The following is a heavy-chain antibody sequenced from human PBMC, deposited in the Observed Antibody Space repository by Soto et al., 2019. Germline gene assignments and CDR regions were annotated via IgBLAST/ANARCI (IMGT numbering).Heavy chain of an antibody. CDR2: IYYSGST. V-gene: IGHV4-31*03. CDR1: GGSISSGGYY. Sequence: SETLSLTCTVSGGSISSGGYYWSWIRQHPGKGLEWIGYIYYSGSTYYNPSLKSRVTISVDTSKNQFSLKLSSVTAADTAVYYCARVVQAAIRANWFDPWGQGTMVTVST. CDR3: ARVVQAAIRANWFDP. J-gene: IGHJ5*02. D-gene: IGHD2-2*01.